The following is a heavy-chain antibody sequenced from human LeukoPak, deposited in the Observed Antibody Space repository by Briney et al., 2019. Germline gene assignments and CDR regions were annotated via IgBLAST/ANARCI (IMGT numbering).Heavy chain of an antibody. CDR3: ARVGGGNYYMDV. D-gene: IGHD2-15*01. Sequence: PSETLSLTCTVSGGSISSYYWSWIRQPAGQGLEWIGRIYPSGSTNYNSSLKSRVTMSVDTSKNQFSLKLSSVTAADTAVYYCARVGGGNYYMDVWGKGTTVTVSS. CDR2: IYPSGST. J-gene: IGHJ6*03. CDR1: GGSISSYY. V-gene: IGHV4-4*07.